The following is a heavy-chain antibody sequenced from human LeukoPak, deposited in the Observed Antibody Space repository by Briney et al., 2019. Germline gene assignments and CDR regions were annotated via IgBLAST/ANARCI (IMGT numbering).Heavy chain of an antibody. D-gene: IGHD3-10*01. Sequence: PGGSLRLSCAASGFTFTSYALSWVRQAPGKGLEWVSAISAGGGSTYDADSVKGRFTISSDNSKNTVYLQMNSLRAEDTAVYYCAKGRNSGSSLRFDYWGQGTLVTVSS. CDR3: AKGRNSGSSLRFDY. CDR1: GFTFTSYA. CDR2: ISAGGGST. V-gene: IGHV3-23*01. J-gene: IGHJ4*02.